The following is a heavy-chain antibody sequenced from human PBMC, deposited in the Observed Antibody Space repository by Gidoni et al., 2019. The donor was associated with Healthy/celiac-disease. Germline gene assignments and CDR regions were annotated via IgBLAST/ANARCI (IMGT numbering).Heavy chain of an antibody. J-gene: IGHJ4*02. CDR3: ARDDRTVAGFDY. D-gene: IGHD6-19*01. CDR2: ISYDGSNK. Sequence: QVQLVESGGGVVQPGRSLRLSCAASGFTFSSYAMHWVRQAPGKGLEWVAVISYDGSNKYYADSVKGRFTISRDNSKNTLYLQMNSLRAEDTAVYYCARDDRTVAGFDYWGQGTLVTVSS. V-gene: IGHV3-30*04. CDR1: GFTFSSYA.